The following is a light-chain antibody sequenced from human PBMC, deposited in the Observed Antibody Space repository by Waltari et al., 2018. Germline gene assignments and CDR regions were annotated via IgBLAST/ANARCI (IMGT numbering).Light chain of an antibody. J-gene: IGLJ3*02. CDR1: APPLRPCYA. Sequence: SVLPPPPSVSGAPGQRVTLSCTWRAPPLRPCYAVPWYQQLPRAAPKLLIYGSTSRPLGVPARFFGSTSGTSASLAIIGLQAEDEADYYCQSYDTSLSVVFGGGTKLTVL. V-gene: IGLV1-40*01. CDR3: QSYDTSLSVV. CDR2: GST.